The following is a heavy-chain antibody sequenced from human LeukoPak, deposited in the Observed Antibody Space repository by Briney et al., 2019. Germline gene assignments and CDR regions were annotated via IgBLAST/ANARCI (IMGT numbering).Heavy chain of an antibody. J-gene: IGHJ3*02. D-gene: IGHD5-18*01. CDR3: ARDSLYSYGLDAFDI. Sequence: PSETLSLTCTVSGGSISSYYWSWIRQPPGKGLEWIGYIYYSGSTTYNPSLKSRVTISLDTSKNQFSLKLSSVTAADTAVYYCARDSLYSYGLDAFDIWGQGTMVTVSS. V-gene: IGHV4-59*01. CDR2: IYYSGST. CDR1: GGSISSYY.